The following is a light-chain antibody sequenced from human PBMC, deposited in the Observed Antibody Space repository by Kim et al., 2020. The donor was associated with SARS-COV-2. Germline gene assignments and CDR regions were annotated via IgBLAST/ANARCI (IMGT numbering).Light chain of an antibody. J-gene: IGLJ3*02. V-gene: IGLV2-14*03. CDR1: SSDIGTYTY. CDR2: DVT. Sequence: QSVLTQPASVSGSPGLSITISCSGTSSDIGTYTYVSWYQQHPGRAPKLMIFDVTQRPSGVPRRFSGSKSGNTASLTISGLQAEDEADYYCSSYSKTHTWVFGGGTQLTVL. CDR3: SSYSKTHTWV.